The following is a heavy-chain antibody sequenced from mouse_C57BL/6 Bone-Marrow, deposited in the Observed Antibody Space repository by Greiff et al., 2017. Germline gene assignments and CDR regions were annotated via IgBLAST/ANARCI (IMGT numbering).Heavy chain of an antibody. Sequence: VQLQQSGAELVRPGASVKLSCTASGFNIKDDYMHWVKQRPEQGLAWIGWIDPENGDTESASKFQGKATITADTASNTAYLQLSSLTSEDTAVYYSTTGYYGSSYGYWGQGTTLTVSS. CDR3: TTGYYGSSYGY. CDR2: IDPENGDT. D-gene: IGHD1-1*01. CDR1: GFNIKDDY. J-gene: IGHJ2*01. V-gene: IGHV14-4*01.